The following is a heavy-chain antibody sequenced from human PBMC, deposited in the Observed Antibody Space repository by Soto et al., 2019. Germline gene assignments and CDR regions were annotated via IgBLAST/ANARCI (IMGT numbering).Heavy chain of an antibody. CDR3: ARYRAPFDY. J-gene: IGHJ4*02. CDR2: INHSGST. V-gene: IGHV4-34*01. Sequence: SETLSLTCAVYGGSFSGYYWSWIRQPPGKGLEWIGEINHSGSTNYNPSLKSRVTISVDTSKNQFSLKLSSVTAADTAVYYCARYRAPFDYWGQGTLVTVSS. D-gene: IGHD1-26*01. CDR1: GGSFSGYY.